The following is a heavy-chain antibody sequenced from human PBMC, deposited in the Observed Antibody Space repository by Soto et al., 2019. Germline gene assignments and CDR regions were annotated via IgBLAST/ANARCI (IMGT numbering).Heavy chain of an antibody. CDR1: RFTFSTYE. J-gene: IGHJ4*02. Sequence: RGSRRLSSAASRFTFSTYEMNLVRPAPGKGLQWVSYISTSGSTVYYADSVKGRFTISRDNTRNSLYLQMNSLRDEDTALYYCVRYCSTTLCNGVATRTFDYWGQGTLVPVSS. CDR3: VRYCSTTLCNGVATRTFDY. V-gene: IGHV3-48*03. D-gene: IGHD2-2*01. CDR2: ISTSGSTV.